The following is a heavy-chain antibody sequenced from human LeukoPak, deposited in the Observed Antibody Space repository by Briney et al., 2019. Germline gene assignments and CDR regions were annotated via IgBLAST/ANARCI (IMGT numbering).Heavy chain of an antibody. V-gene: IGHV4-61*02. CDR1: GGSVNSGSYY. CDR3: ARDRGQWLVDWYFDL. Sequence: PSQTLSLTCTVSGGSVNSGSYYWSWIRQPAGKGLEWIGRIYTSGSTNYNPSLKSRVTISVDTSKNQFSLKLSSVTAADTAVYYCARDRGQWLVDWYFDLWGRGTLVTVSS. J-gene: IGHJ2*01. D-gene: IGHD6-19*01. CDR2: IYTSGST.